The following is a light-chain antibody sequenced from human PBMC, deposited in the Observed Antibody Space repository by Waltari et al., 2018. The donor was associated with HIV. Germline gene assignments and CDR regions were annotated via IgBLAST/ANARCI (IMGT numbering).Light chain of an antibody. CDR1: RSNIGSNF. J-gene: IGLJ2*01. CDR3: AVWDDSLTGHVV. V-gene: IGLV1-47*01. CDR2: RNN. Sequence: QSVLTQPPSASGTPGQRVTISCSGSRSNIGSNFVYWYQQLPGMAPKLLIYRNNQRPSGFPDRFSGSKSGTSASLAISWIRSEDGADYDCAVWDDSLTGHVVFGGGTKLTVL.